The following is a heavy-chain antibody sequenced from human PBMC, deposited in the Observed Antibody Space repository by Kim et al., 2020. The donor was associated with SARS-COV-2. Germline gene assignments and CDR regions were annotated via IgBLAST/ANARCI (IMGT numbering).Heavy chain of an antibody. CDR2: IYSAGNT. D-gene: IGHD6-25*01. J-gene: IGHJ4*02. CDR1: GFTVSTNY. CDR3: ARARGPRHYFDY. V-gene: IGHV3-66*01. Sequence: GSLRLSCAASGFTVSTNYMSWVRQAPGKGLEWVSVIYSAGNTYYVDSVKGRFTISRDNFRNTLFLQMNSLRAEDAALYYCARARGPRHYFDYWGQGTLV.